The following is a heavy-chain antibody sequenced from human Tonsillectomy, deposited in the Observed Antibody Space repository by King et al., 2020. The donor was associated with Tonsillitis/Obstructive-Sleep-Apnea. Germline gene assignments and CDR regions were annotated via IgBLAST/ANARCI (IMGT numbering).Heavy chain of an antibody. Sequence: TLKESGPVLVKPTETLTLTCTVSGFSLSNAGMGVSWIRQPPGKALEWLAHIFSNDVKSYNTSLETRLTISKDTSRSQVVLTMTNMDPVDTATYYCARAPTSSYFYYYYMDVWGKGTTVTVSS. J-gene: IGHJ6*03. CDR2: IFSNDVK. V-gene: IGHV2-26*01. CDR1: GFSLSNAGMG. CDR3: ARAPTSSYFYYYYMDV. D-gene: IGHD2-2*01.